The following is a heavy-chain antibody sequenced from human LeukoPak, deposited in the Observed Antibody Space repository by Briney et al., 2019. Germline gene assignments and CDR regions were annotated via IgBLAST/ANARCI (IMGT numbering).Heavy chain of an antibody. D-gene: IGHD1-26*01. J-gene: IGHJ6*03. CDR3: ARAQWELLQPYMDV. CDR2: IYYSGST. CDR1: GGSISSSGYY. Sequence: SETLSLTCTVSGGSISSSGYYWGWIRQPPGKGLEWIGSIYYSGSTYYNPSLKSRVTISVDTSKNQFSLKLSSVTAADTAVYYCARAQWELLQPYMDVWGKGTTVTVSS. V-gene: IGHV4-39*07.